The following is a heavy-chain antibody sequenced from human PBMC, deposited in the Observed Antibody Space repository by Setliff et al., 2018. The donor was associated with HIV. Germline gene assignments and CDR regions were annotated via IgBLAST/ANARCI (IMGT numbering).Heavy chain of an antibody. D-gene: IGHD3-10*01. Sequence: GASVKVSCKASGYTFTGYYMHWVRQAPGQGLEWMGIINPAGNPTSYAQKLQGRVTMTTDTSTSTAYMELRSLRSDDTAVYYCARVVVRGVTFIAEYFQHWGQGTLVTVSS. CDR2: INPAGNPT. J-gene: IGHJ1*01. CDR3: ARVVVRGVTFIAEYFQH. CDR1: GYTFTGYY. V-gene: IGHV1-46*01.